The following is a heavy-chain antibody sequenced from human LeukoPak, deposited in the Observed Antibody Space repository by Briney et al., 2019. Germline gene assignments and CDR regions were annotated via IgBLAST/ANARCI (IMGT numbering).Heavy chain of an antibody. CDR3: ARDRLFVGTDYYYYMDV. CDR2: IFSST. D-gene: IGHD2-21*01. J-gene: IGHJ6*03. CDR1: GFTVSSNS. Sequence: GGSLRLSCTVSGFTVSSNSMSWVRQAPGKGLEWVSFIFSSTHYSDSVKGRFTISRDNSKNTLYLQMNSLRAEDTAVYYCARDRLFVGTDYYYYMDVWGKGTTVTVSS. V-gene: IGHV3-53*01.